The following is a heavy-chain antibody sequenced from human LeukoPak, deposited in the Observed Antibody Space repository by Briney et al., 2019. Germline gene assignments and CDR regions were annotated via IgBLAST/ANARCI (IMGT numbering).Heavy chain of an antibody. CDR2: ISSSSSYI. Sequence: GGSLRLSCAASGFTFSSYSMNWVRQPPGKGLEWVSSISSSSSYIYYADSVKGRFTISRDNAKNSLYLQMNSLRAEDTAVYYCARGRGAVAGSDAFDIWGQGTMVTVSS. J-gene: IGHJ3*02. V-gene: IGHV3-21*01. CDR1: GFTFSSYS. CDR3: ARGRGAVAGSDAFDI. D-gene: IGHD6-19*01.